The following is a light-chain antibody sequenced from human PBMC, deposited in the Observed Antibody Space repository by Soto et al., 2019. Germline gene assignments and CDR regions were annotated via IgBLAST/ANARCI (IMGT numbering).Light chain of an antibody. CDR2: DVH. CDR3: YSYASGSTYV. V-gene: IGLV2-14*03. CDR1: SSDVGGSDY. Sequence: QSSLTQPASVSGSPGQSITISCTGTSSDVGGSDYVAWYQQHPGKAPKLMVYDVHFRPSGVSDRFSGSKSADVASLTISGLQPEDEADYYCYSYASGSTYVFGTGTKVTVL. J-gene: IGLJ1*01.